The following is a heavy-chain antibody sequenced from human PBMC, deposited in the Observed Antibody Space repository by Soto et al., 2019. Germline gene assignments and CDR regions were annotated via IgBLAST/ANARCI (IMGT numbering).Heavy chain of an antibody. J-gene: IGHJ4*02. D-gene: IGHD3-16*02. CDR2: IWYDGSNK. CDR1: GFTFSSYG. V-gene: IGHV3-33*01. CDR3: AREDDYIWGSYRLVDY. Sequence: GGSLRLSCAASGFTFSSYGMHWVRQAPGKGLEWVAVIWYDGSNKYYADSVKGRFTISRDNSKNTLYLQMNSLRAEDTAVYYCAREDDYIWGSYRLVDYWGQGTLVTVPS.